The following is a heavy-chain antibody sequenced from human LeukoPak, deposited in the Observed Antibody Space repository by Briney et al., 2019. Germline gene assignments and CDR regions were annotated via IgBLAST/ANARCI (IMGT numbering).Heavy chain of an antibody. V-gene: IGHV3-23*01. CDR1: GFNFNYFA. CDR3: SRIKYGGNSGYHFGY. J-gene: IGHJ4*02. D-gene: IGHD4-23*01. Sequence: RGSLILACSASGFNFNYFAMSWIRQAPGKRLEWVSTIGDSGSGGSYADSVRGRFTISRDNSKNIVYLQMHSLRVDDSAVYYCSRIKYGGNSGYHFGYWGRGPLDTVSS. CDR2: IGDSGSGG.